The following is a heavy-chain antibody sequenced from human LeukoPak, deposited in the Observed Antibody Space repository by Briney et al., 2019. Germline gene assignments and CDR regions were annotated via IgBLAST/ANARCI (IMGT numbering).Heavy chain of an antibody. CDR3: ARDDGYCTNGVCYTTLPDAFDI. CDR1: GGSFSGYY. Sequence: SETLSLTCAVYGGSFSGYYWSWIRQPPGKGLEWIGEINHSGSTNYNPSLKSRVTISVDTSKNQFSLKLSSVTAADTAVYYCARDDGYCTNGVCYTTLPDAFDIWGQGTMVTVSS. D-gene: IGHD2-8*01. CDR2: INHSGST. V-gene: IGHV4-34*01. J-gene: IGHJ3*02.